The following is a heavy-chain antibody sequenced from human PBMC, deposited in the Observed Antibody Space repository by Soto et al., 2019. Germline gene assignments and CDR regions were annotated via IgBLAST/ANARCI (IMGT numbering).Heavy chain of an antibody. CDR1: GFTFSSYG. Sequence: QVQLVESGGGVVQPGRSLRLSCAASGFTFSSYGMHWVRQAPGKGLEWVAVISYDGSNKYYADSVKGRFTIPRDNSKNALYLQMNSLRAEDTAVYYCAKMGFGGNSPNVAFDIWGQGTMVTVSS. V-gene: IGHV3-30*18. J-gene: IGHJ3*02. CDR3: AKMGFGGNSPNVAFDI. CDR2: ISYDGSNK. D-gene: IGHD2-21*01.